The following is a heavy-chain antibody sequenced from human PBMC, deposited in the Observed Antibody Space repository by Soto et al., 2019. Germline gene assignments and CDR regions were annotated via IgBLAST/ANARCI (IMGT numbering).Heavy chain of an antibody. CDR1: GFTFSSYS. V-gene: IGHV3-21*01. J-gene: IGHJ5*02. Sequence: GGSLRLSCAASGFTFSSYSMNWVRQAPGKGLEWVSSISSSSYIYYADSVKGRFTISRDNAKNSLYLQMNSLRAEDTAVYYCARDRAIAVAGIFWFDPWGQGTQVTVSS. D-gene: IGHD6-19*01. CDR3: ARDRAIAVAGIFWFDP. CDR2: ISSSSYI.